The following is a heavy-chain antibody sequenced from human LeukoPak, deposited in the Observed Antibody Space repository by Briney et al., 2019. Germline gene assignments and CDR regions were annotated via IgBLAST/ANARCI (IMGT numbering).Heavy chain of an antibody. CDR2: INHSGST. CDR1: GGSFSGYY. CDR3: ARESPPDE. Sequence: SETLSLTCAVYGGSFSGYYWSWIRQSPGKGLEWIGEINHSGSTNFNPSLKSRVSMSVDTSKNQFSLKLRSVTAADTAVYYCARESPPDEWGQGTLVTVSS. J-gene: IGHJ4*02. V-gene: IGHV4-34*01.